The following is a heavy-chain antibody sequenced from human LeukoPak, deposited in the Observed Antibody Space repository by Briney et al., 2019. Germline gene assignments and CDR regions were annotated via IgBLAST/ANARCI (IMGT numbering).Heavy chain of an antibody. Sequence: SETLSLTCTVSGGSISSHYWSWIRQPPGKGLEWIGYIYYSGSTNYNPSLKSRVTISVDTSKNQFSLKLSSVTAADTAVYYCARSPPVYDSSGYSPLGFDIWGQGTMVTVSS. CDR2: IYYSGST. J-gene: IGHJ3*02. CDR1: GGSISSHY. CDR3: ARSPPVYDSSGYSPLGFDI. V-gene: IGHV4-59*11. D-gene: IGHD3-22*01.